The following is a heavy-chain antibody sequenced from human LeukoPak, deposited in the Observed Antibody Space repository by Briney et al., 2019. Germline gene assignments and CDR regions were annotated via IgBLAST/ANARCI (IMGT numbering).Heavy chain of an antibody. V-gene: IGHV3-72*01. J-gene: IGHJ4*02. CDR1: GFTFSDHY. CDR3: GSGYDSDPIDY. CDR2: SRNKANSYTT. Sequence: GGSLRLSCAASGFTFSDHYMDWVRQAPGKGLEWVGRSRNKANSYTTEYAASVKGRFTISRDDSRNSLYLQMNSLKTEDTAVYYCGSGYDSDPIDYWGQGTLVTVSS. D-gene: IGHD5-12*01.